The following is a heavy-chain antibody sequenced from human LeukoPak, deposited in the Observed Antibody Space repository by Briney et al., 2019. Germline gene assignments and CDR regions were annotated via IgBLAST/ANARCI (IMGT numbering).Heavy chain of an antibody. V-gene: IGHV4-34*01. CDR1: GGSFSGCY. CDR2: INHSGST. Sequence: SETLSLTCAVYGGSFSGCYWSWIRQPPGKGLEWIGEINHSGSTNYNPSLKSRVTISVDTSKNQFSLKLSSVTAADTAVYYCALHSSSALFDYWGQGTLVTVSS. J-gene: IGHJ4*02. D-gene: IGHD6-6*01. CDR3: ALHSSSALFDY.